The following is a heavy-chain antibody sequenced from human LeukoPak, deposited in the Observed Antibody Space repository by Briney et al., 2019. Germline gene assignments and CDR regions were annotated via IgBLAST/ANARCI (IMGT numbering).Heavy chain of an antibody. CDR3: ARDPPYYYDSSGYYYEYYYGMDV. Sequence: PSDTLSLTCAVYGGSFSGYYWSCIRQPPGKGLEWIGEINHSGSTNYNPSLKSRVTISVDTSKNQFSLKLSSVTAADTAVYYYARDPPYYYDSSGYYYEYYYGMDVWGQGTTVTVSS. J-gene: IGHJ6*02. V-gene: IGHV4-34*01. CDR1: GGSFSGYY. CDR2: INHSGST. D-gene: IGHD3-22*01.